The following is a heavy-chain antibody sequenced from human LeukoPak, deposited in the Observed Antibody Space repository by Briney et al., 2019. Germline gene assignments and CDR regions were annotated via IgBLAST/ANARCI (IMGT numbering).Heavy chain of an antibody. D-gene: IGHD2-15*01. J-gene: IGHJ4*02. CDR2: ISHFGNT. V-gene: IGHV4-34*01. Sequence: PSETLSLTCAVFGGSFSGNYWSWIRQSPGKGLEWIGEISHFGNTNYNPSLKSRVTISVDTSKNQFSLRLASLTAADTAVYYCARELCSDGGCESFDFWGQGTLVTVSS. CDR1: GGSFSGNY. CDR3: ARELCSDGGCESFDF.